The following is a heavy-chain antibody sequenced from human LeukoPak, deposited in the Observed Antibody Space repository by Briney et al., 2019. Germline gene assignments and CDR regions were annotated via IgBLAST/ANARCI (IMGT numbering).Heavy chain of an antibody. CDR3: AREWKQWLVPSYYYYGMDV. V-gene: IGHV3-48*03. CDR2: ISSGGSTI. D-gene: IGHD6-19*01. Sequence: GGSLRLSCATSGFTFSSYEMNWVRQAPGKGLEWVSYISSGGSTIYYADSVKGRFTISRDNAKNSLYLQMNSLGAEDTAVYYCAREWKQWLVPSYYYYGMDVWGKGTTVTVSS. CDR1: GFTFSSYE. J-gene: IGHJ6*04.